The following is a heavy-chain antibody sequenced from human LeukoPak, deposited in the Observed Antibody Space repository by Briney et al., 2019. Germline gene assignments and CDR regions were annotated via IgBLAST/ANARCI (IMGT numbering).Heavy chain of an antibody. CDR2: ISYDGSNK. D-gene: IGHD4-23*01. J-gene: IGHJ4*02. Sequence: PGGSLRLSCAASGFTFSSYAMHWVRQAPGKGLEWVAVISYDGSNKYYADSVKGRFTISRDNSKNTLYLQMNSLRAEDTAVYYCARDEGSPPVVTPSVDWGQGTLVTVSS. CDR1: GFTFSSYA. CDR3: ARDEGSPPVVTPSVD. V-gene: IGHV3-30*04.